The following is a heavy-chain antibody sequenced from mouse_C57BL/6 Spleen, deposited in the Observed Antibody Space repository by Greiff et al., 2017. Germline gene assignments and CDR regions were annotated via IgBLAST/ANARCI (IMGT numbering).Heavy chain of an antibody. V-gene: IGHV1-20*01. D-gene: IGHD2-1*01. CDR2: INPYNGDT. CDR1: GYSFTGYF. CDR3: ARDGIYYGNCGGAMDD. Sequence: VQLQQSGPELVKPGASVKISCKASGYSFTGYFMNWVMQSHGKSLEWIGRINPYNGDTFYNQKFKGKATLTVDKSSSTAHMELRSLTSEDSAVYYCARDGIYYGNCGGAMDDWGQGTSVTVSS. J-gene: IGHJ4*01.